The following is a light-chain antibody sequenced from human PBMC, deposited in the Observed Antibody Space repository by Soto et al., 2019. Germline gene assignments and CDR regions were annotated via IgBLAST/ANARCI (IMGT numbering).Light chain of an antibody. Sequence: QSALTQPPSASGSPGQSVTISCTGTSSDVGGYDYVSWYQRHPGKAPKLMIYEVSKRPSGVPDRFSGSKSGNTASLTVSGLQAEDEADYYFSSYAGGNNLVFGGGTKLTVL. V-gene: IGLV2-8*01. CDR1: SSDVGGYDY. CDR3: SSYAGGNNLV. J-gene: IGLJ2*01. CDR2: EVS.